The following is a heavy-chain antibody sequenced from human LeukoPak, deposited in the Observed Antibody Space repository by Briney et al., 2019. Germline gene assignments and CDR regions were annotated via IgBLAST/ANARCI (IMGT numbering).Heavy chain of an antibody. CDR1: GYTFTSYG. CDR2: ISANNGNT. J-gene: IGHJ4*02. Sequence: ASVKVSCKASGYTFTSYGISWVRQAPGQGLEWMGWISANNGNTNYAQKLQGRVTMTTDTSTSTAYMELRSLRSDDTAVYYCASHYGDYRPPGYWGQGTLVTVSS. V-gene: IGHV1-18*01. D-gene: IGHD4-17*01. CDR3: ASHYGDYRPPGY.